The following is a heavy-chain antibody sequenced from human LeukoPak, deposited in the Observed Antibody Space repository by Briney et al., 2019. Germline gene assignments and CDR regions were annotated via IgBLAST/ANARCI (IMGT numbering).Heavy chain of an antibody. CDR2: ISYDGSNK. D-gene: IGHD4-11*01. CDR3: AKEVTVTKVSVTLMIDY. V-gene: IGHV3-30*18. Sequence: GGSLRLSCAASGFTFSSYGMHWVRQAPGKGLEWVAVISYDGSNKYYADSVKGRFTISRDNSKNTLNLHMNSLRAEDTAVYYCAKEVTVTKVSVTLMIDYWGQGTLVTVSS. J-gene: IGHJ4*02. CDR1: GFTFSSYG.